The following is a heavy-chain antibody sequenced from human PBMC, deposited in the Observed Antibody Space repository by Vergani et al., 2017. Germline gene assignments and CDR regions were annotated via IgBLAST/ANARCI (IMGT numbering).Heavy chain of an antibody. V-gene: IGHV4-59*01. Sequence: QVQLQESGPGLVKPSETLSLTCTVSGGSISSYYWSWIRQPPGKGLEWIGYIYYSGSTNYNPSLKSRVTISVETSKNQFSLKLSSVTAADTTVYYCARALGYYYDVSGYYYPYWYFDRWGRATLVTVSS. CDR3: ARALGYYYDVSGYYYPYWYFDR. CDR2: IYYSGST. J-gene: IGHJ2*01. CDR1: GGSISSYY. D-gene: IGHD3-22*01.